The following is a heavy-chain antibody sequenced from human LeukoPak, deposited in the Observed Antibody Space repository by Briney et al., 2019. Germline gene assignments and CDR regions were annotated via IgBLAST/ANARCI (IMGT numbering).Heavy chain of an antibody. CDR3: AKEMGDGYNVDS. V-gene: IGHV3-23*01. Sequence: GGSLRLSCVASGFTFSIYAMRWVRQAPGKGLEWVSGISGSGGSTYYADSVKGRFTISRDNSKNTLYLQMNSLRAEDTAVYYCAKEMGDGYNVDSWGQGTLVTVSS. CDR1: GFTFSIYA. J-gene: IGHJ4*02. CDR2: ISGSGGST. D-gene: IGHD5-24*01.